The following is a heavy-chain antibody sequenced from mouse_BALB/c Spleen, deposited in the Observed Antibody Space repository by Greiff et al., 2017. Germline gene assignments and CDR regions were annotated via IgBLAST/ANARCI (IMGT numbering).Heavy chain of an antibody. V-gene: IGHV1S29*02. J-gene: IGHJ3*01. Sequence: VQLKQSGPELVKPGASVKISCKASGYTFTDYNMHWVKQSHGKSLEWIGYIYPYNGGTGYNQKFKSKATLTVDNSSSTAYMELRSLTSEDSAVYYCARGWDPFAYWGQGTLVTVSA. CDR3: ARGWDPFAY. CDR2: IYPYNGGT. D-gene: IGHD4-1*01. CDR1: GYTFTDYN.